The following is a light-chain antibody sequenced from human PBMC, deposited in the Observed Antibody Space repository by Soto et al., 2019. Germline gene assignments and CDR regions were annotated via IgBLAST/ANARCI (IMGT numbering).Light chain of an antibody. CDR2: GNS. J-gene: IGLJ3*02. CDR1: SSNIGAGFD. CDR3: ESYDNSLSGSWV. V-gene: IGLV1-40*01. Sequence: QSVLTQPPSVSGAPGQRVTISCTGSSSNIGAGFDVHWYHQIAGTAPKLLIYGNSNRPSGVPDRFSGSKSGTSASLAINGLQAEDEHHYYCESYDNSLSGSWVFGGGTKLTVL.